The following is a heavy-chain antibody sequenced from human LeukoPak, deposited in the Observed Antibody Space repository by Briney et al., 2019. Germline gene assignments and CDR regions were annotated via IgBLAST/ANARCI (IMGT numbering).Heavy chain of an antibody. J-gene: IGHJ4*02. D-gene: IGHD3-10*01. Sequence: TGGSLRLSCAASGFSFSVYWMHWVRQAPGKGPVWVSRIKTDGSITDYADFVKGRFTISRDNAKNSLYLQMNNLRAEDTAIYYCARERYYYASRGIDYWGQGTPVTVSS. V-gene: IGHV3-74*01. CDR1: GFSFSVYW. CDR3: ARERYYYASRGIDY. CDR2: IKTDGSIT.